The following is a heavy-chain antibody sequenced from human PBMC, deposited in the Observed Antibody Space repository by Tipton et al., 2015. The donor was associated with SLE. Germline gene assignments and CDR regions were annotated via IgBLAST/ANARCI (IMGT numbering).Heavy chain of an antibody. CDR2: SIHSGTT. D-gene: IGHD3-10*02. Sequence: TLSLTCGVYGESFLGYFWTWIRQPPGKGLEWIGESIHSGTTNYNPSLKSRVSISVDTSKNQFSLQLNSVTTEDTAVYYCARYVHDAFDIWGQGTMVTVSS. CDR3: ARYVHDAFDI. J-gene: IGHJ3*02. CDR1: GESFLGYF. V-gene: IGHV4-34*12.